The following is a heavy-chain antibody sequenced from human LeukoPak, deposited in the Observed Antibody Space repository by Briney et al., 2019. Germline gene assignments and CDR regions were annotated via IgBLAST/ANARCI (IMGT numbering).Heavy chain of an antibody. D-gene: IGHD6-13*01. CDR1: GFTFHFYS. Sequence: GGSLRLSCAASGFTFHFYSMTWVRQAPGKGLEWVSYISSRSSTIYYTDSVKGRFTVSRDNAKNSLNLQMNSLRDEDTAVYYCGFGSSWYGGGIDYWGQGTLVTVSS. CDR3: GFGSSWYGGGIDY. V-gene: IGHV3-48*02. J-gene: IGHJ4*02. CDR2: ISSRSSTI.